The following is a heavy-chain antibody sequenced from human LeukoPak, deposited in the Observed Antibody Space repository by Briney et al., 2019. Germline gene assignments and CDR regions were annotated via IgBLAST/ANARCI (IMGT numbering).Heavy chain of an antibody. Sequence: GGSLRLSCAASGFTFSSYAMSWVRQAPNKGLEWVSLISDGGDITSYADSVKGRFTISRDNSKNTLFLQMNSLRPEDTAIYYCAKDSTAVTYYFDYWGQGSLVTVSS. J-gene: IGHJ4*02. CDR2: ISDGGDIT. CDR3: AKDSTAVTYYFDY. CDR1: GFTFSSYA. D-gene: IGHD2-2*01. V-gene: IGHV3-23*01.